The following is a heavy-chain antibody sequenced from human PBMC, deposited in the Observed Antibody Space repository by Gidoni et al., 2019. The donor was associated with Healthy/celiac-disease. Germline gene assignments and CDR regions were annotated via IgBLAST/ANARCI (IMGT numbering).Heavy chain of an antibody. CDR1: GSSISSGYY. CDR3: ARQDLYGSGRQ. V-gene: IGHV4-38-2*02. D-gene: IGHD3-10*01. CDR2: IYHSGST. Sequence: QVQLQESGPGLVKPSETLSLTCTVSGSSISSGYYWGWIRQPPGKGLEWIGSIYHSGSTYYNPSLKSRVTISVDTSKNQFSLKLSSVTAADTAVYYCARQDLYGSGRQWGQGTLVTVSS. J-gene: IGHJ4*02.